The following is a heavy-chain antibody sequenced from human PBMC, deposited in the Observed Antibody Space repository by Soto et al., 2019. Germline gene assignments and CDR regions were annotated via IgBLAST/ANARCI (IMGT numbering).Heavy chain of an antibody. Sequence: SETLSLTCTISGGPMNNYYCSWFRQPRGQGLEWIGYMSYNGFTRYNPSLRSRVAISLDTAKNQFSLNLSSVTAADTALYYCARQGFGELHGLVDVWGQGITVTVSS. CDR3: ARQGFGELHGLVDV. CDR2: MSYNGFT. CDR1: GGPMNNYY. V-gene: IGHV4-59*08. D-gene: IGHD3-10*01. J-gene: IGHJ6*02.